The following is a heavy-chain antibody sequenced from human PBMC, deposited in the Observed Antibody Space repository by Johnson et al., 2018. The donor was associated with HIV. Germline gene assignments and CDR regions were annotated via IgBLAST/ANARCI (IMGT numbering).Heavy chain of an antibody. CDR2: ISGSGGST. CDR1: GFTFSSYA. CDR3: AKIQGINYYGSGEDAFDI. Sequence: VQLVESGGGLVQPGGSLRLSCAASGFTFSSYAMSWVRQAPGKGLEWVSAISGSGGSTYYADSVKGRFTISRDNSKNTLYLQMNSLRAEDTAVYYCAKIQGINYYGSGEDAFDIGGQGTMVTVSS. D-gene: IGHD3-10*01. J-gene: IGHJ3*02. V-gene: IGHV3-23*04.